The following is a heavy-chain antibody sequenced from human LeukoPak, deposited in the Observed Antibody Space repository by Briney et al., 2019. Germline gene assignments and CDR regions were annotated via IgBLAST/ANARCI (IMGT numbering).Heavy chain of an antibody. Sequence: SETLSLTCTVSGGSISSSSYYWGWIRQPPGKGLEWIGSISYSGSTYYNPSLKSRVTMSVDTSKNQFSLILSSVTAADTAVYYCATHHSSGYHYFDYWGQGTLVTVSS. CDR2: ISYSGST. CDR3: ATHHSSGYHYFDY. J-gene: IGHJ4*02. V-gene: IGHV4-39*01. CDR1: GGSISSSSYY. D-gene: IGHD3-22*01.